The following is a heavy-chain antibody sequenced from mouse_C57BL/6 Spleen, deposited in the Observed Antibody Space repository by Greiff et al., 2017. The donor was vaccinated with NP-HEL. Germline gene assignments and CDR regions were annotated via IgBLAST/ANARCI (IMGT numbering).Heavy chain of an antibody. CDR1: GYAFSSSW. Sequence: QVQLQQSGPELVKPGASVKISCKASGYAFSSSWMNWVKQRPGKGLEWIGRIYPGDGDTNYIGKFKGKATLTADKSSSTAYMQLSSLTSEDSAVYFCARWNDENYYYAMDYWGQGTSVTVSS. V-gene: IGHV1-82*01. CDR3: ARWNDENYYYAMDY. J-gene: IGHJ4*01. CDR2: IYPGDGDT. D-gene: IGHD2-12*01.